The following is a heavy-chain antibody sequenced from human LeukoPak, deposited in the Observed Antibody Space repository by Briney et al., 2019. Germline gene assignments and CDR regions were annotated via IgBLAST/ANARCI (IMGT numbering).Heavy chain of an antibody. V-gene: IGHV1-24*01. CDR2: FDPEDGET. Sequence: GASVKVSCKASGYTFTGYYMHWVRQAPGQGLEWMGGFDPEDGETIYAQKFQGRVTMTEDTSTDTAYMELSSLRSEDTAVYYCATDLRAITGTPGWGQGTLVTVSS. J-gene: IGHJ4*02. CDR1: GYTFTGYY. CDR3: ATDLRAITGTPG. D-gene: IGHD1-7*01.